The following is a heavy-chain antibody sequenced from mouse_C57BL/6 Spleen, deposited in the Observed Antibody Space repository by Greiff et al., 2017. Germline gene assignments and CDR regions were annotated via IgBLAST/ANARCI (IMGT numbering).Heavy chain of an antibody. V-gene: IGHV5-4*01. CDR2: MSDGGSYT. D-gene: IGHD4-1*01. CDR3: ARGGLGRGYFDV. CDR1: GFTFSSYA. J-gene: IGHJ1*03. Sequence: EVQLQQSGGGLVKPGGSLKLSCAASGFTFSSYAMSWVRQTPEKRLEWVATMSDGGSYTYYPDNVKGRFTISRDNAKNNLYLQMSHLKSEDTAMYYCARGGLGRGYFDVWGTGTTVTVSS.